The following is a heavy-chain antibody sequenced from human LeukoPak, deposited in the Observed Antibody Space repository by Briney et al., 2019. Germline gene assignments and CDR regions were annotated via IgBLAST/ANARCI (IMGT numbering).Heavy chain of an antibody. CDR2: ISGSSTYI. D-gene: IGHD2-2*01. J-gene: IGHJ4*02. Sequence: GGSLGLSCATSGFTFSTYSMNWVRQAPGKGLEWVSSISGSSTYIYYADSVKGRFTISRDNAKNSLYLQMNSLRAEDTAVYYCARAYCSSTGYQYYFDYCGQGTLVTVSS. CDR3: ARAYCSSTGYQYYFDY. V-gene: IGHV3-21*01. CDR1: GFTFSTYS.